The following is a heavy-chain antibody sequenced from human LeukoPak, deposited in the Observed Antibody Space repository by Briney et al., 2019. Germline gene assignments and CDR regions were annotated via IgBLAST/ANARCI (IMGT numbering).Heavy chain of an antibody. D-gene: IGHD3-9*01. CDR2: IKQDGSEK. Sequence: GRTLRLSCAASGFTFSRFWMSWVPEAPGKGLEWGTDIKQDGSEKYYVESVKSRFTISRDNAKNSLYLQMTSLRAEDTAGYYCARGDYDILTGYSTLPPYWGQGTLVTVSS. J-gene: IGHJ4*02. CDR3: ARGDYDILTGYSTLPPY. CDR1: GFTFSRFW. V-gene: IGHV3-7*01.